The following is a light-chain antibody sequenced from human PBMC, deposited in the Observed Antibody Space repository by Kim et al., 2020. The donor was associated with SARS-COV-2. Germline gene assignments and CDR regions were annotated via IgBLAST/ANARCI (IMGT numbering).Light chain of an antibody. CDR3: QSADSSGTSHYV. CDR1: ALPKQY. J-gene: IGLJ1*01. Sequence: SYELTQPPSVSVSPGQTARITCSGDALPKQYAYWYQQKPGQAPVLVIYKDSERPSGIPERFSGSSSGTTVTLTISGVQAEDEADYYCQSADSSGTSHYV. CDR2: KDS. V-gene: IGLV3-25*03.